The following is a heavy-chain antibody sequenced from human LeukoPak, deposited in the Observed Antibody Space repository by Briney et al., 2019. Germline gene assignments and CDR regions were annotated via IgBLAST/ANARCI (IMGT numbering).Heavy chain of an antibody. Sequence: GGSLRLSCAAPGFTFDDYGMSWVRQAPGKGLEWVSGINWNGGSTGYADSVKGRFTISRDNAKNSLYLQMNSLRAEDTALYHCARARSGSYYRPNDAFDIWGQGTMVTVSS. V-gene: IGHV3-20*01. CDR3: ARARSGSYYRPNDAFDI. CDR1: GFTFDDYG. CDR2: INWNGGST. J-gene: IGHJ3*02. D-gene: IGHD3-10*01.